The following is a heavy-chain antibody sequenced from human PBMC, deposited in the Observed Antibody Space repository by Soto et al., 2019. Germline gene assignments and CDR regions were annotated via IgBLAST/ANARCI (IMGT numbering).Heavy chain of an antibody. CDR2: IRWNSGIT. V-gene: IGHV3-9*01. D-gene: IGHD1-26*01. CDR3: VKDTEVGVHGDAFDL. J-gene: IGHJ3*01. CDR1: GLTFDDYA. Sequence: EVQLVESGGGLVQPGRSLRLSCAASGLTFDDYAMHWVRQAPGKGLEWVSGIRWNSGITKYVASVKCRFTISRDNAKNSLYMQMNSLRPEDTDLSYCVKDTEVGVHGDAFDLWGQGTMVNVSS.